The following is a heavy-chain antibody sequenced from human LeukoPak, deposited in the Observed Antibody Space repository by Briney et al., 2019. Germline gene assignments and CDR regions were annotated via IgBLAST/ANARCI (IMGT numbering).Heavy chain of an antibody. J-gene: IGHJ4*02. V-gene: IGHV4-59*01. CDR1: GGSISSYY. D-gene: IGHD4-17*01. CDR3: ARGGNGDYVSFDY. Sequence: SEALSLTCTVSGGSISSYYWSWIRQPPGKGLEWIGYIYYSGSTNYNPSLKSRVTISVDTSKNQFSLTLSSVTAADTAVYYCARGGNGDYVSFDYWGQGTLVTVSS. CDR2: IYYSGST.